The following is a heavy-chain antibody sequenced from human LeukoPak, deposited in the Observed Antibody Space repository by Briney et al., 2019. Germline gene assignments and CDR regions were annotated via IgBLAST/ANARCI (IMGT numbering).Heavy chain of an antibody. CDR1: GFTFSSNY. CDR3: ASAVVAATRKDYYYMDV. CDR2: IYSGGST. Sequence: GGSLRLSCAASGFTFSSNYMSWVRQAPGKGLEWVSVIYSGGSTYYSDSVTGRCTISRDNSKNTLYLQMNSLRAEDTAVYYCASAVVAATRKDYYYMDVWGKGTTVTVSS. J-gene: IGHJ6*03. V-gene: IGHV3-53*01. D-gene: IGHD2-15*01.